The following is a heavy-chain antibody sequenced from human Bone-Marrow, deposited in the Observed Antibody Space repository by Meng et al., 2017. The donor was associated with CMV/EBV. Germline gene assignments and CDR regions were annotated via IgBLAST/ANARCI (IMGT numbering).Heavy chain of an antibody. CDR2: IKEDGSEE. CDR3: ARDLGRDYSGIYYGMDV. V-gene: IGHV3-7*03. D-gene: IGHD4-11*01. CDR1: FHFSTYW. J-gene: IGHJ6*02. Sequence: FHFSTYWMSWVRQAPGKGLEWVANIKEDGSEEHYVDSVKGRFTISRDNADNSLYLQMNSLSADDTAVYYCARDLGRDYSGIYYGMDVWGQGTTVTVSS.